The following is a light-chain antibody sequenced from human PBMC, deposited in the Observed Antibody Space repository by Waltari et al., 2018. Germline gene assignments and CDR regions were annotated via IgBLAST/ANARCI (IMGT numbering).Light chain of an antibody. CDR2: EDN. J-gene: IGLJ7*01. V-gene: IGLV1-51*02. CDR3: GTWDSSLSGAV. Sequence: QSVFTQPPSLSAAPGQRVTISCSGCSPTIGNTYVSWYRQFPGTAPKLLIYEDNERPSGVPGRFSGSKSGTSATLDITGLQAGDEADYYCGTWDSSLSGAVFGGGTHLTVL. CDR1: SPTIGNTY.